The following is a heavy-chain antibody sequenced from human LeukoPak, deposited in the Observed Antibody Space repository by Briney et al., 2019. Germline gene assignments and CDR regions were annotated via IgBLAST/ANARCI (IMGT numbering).Heavy chain of an antibody. CDR2: ISGSGGST. CDR1: GFTFSSYA. V-gene: IGHV3-23*01. D-gene: IGHD6-6*01. Sequence: GGSLRLSCAASGFTFSSYAMSWVRKAPGKGLEWVSAISGSGGSTYYADSVKGRFTISRDNSKNTLYLQMNSLRAEDTAVYYCAKGVTLIAARYYYYYYYMDVWGKGTTVTVSS. J-gene: IGHJ6*03. CDR3: AKGVTLIAARYYYYYYYMDV.